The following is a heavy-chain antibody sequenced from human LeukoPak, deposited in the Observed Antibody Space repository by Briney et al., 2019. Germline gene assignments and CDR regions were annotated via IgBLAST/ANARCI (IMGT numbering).Heavy chain of an antibody. D-gene: IGHD2-21*01. J-gene: IGHJ4*02. CDR3: ARINAPVATFDY. CDR2: ITHSGNT. Sequence: SETLSLTCAVSGFSISSTYYGAWIRQTPGKGLEWIATITHSGNTYYISSLESRLTISLDTSKRHFSLRLTSVTAADTAVYYCARINAPVATFDYWGLGTLVTVSS. CDR1: GFSISSTYY. V-gene: IGHV4-38-2*01.